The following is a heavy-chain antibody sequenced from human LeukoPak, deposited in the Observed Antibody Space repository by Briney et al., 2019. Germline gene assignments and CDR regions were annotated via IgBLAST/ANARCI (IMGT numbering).Heavy chain of an antibody. Sequence: PGGSLRLSCAASGFTFSSYEMNWVRQAPGKGLEWVSYISSSGSTIYYADSVKGRFTISRDNAKNSLYLQMNSLRAEDTAVYYCARGSGDSFSLFDYWGQGTLVTVSS. V-gene: IGHV3-48*03. D-gene: IGHD5/OR15-5a*01. CDR2: ISSSGSTI. CDR3: ARGSGDSFSLFDY. J-gene: IGHJ4*02. CDR1: GFTFSSYE.